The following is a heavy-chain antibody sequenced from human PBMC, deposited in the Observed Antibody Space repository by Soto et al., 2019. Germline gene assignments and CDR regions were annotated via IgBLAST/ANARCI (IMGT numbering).Heavy chain of an antibody. Sequence: QVQLQESGPGLVKPSQTLSLTCTVSGGSISSCGYYWSWIRQHPGKGLEWIGYIYYSGSTYYNPSLNSRVTISVATSNNQFALKLSSVTAADTAVYYCATIWHYGDYEEGHYWGQGTLVTVSS. D-gene: IGHD4-17*01. CDR3: ATIWHYGDYEEGHY. J-gene: IGHJ4*02. V-gene: IGHV4-31*03. CDR1: GGSISSCGYY. CDR2: IYYSGST.